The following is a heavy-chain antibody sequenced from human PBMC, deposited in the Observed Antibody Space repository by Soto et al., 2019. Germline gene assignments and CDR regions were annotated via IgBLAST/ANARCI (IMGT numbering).Heavy chain of an antibody. J-gene: IGHJ6*02. D-gene: IGHD3-9*01. CDR2: INAGNGNT. Sequence: GASVKVSCKASGYTFTSYAMHWVRQAPGQRLEWMGWINAGNGNTKYSQKFQGRVTITRDTSASTAYMELSSLRSEDTAVYYCARDLTFTYYDILTGYPPYGMDVWGQGTTVTSP. V-gene: IGHV1-3*01. CDR1: GYTFTSYA. CDR3: ARDLTFTYYDILTGYPPYGMDV.